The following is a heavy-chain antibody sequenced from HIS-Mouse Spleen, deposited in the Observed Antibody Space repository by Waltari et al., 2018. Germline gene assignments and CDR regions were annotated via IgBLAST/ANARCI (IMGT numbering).Heavy chain of an antibody. V-gene: IGHV3-9*01. CDR1: GFTFSDSA. D-gene: IGHD3-10*01. CDR3: AKEGRALNY. CDR2: MSWNSASI. Sequence: EVPLVASGGGLVQPGRSLRLSLAASGFTFSDSAMHGVRQAPGKGLEWISGMSWNSASIGDADSRKGRFTTSIDNAKNSLDLQRNSQKAEDTALYYCAKEGRALNYSGNATLVTVSS. J-gene: IGHJ4*01.